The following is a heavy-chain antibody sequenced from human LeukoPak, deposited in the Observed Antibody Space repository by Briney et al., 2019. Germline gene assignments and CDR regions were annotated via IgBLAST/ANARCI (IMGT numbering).Heavy chain of an antibody. CDR1: EFTFSSYS. D-gene: IGHD4-23*01. V-gene: IGHV3-21*01. J-gene: IGHJ4*02. CDR2: ISSSSDYI. Sequence: PGGSLRLSCVASEFTFSSYSMNWVRQAPGKGLEWVSSISSSSDYIYYADSVKGRLTISRDNAENSLYLQMNSLRAEDTAVYYCASRVTALYYFDYWGQGTLVTVSS. CDR3: ASRVTALYYFDY.